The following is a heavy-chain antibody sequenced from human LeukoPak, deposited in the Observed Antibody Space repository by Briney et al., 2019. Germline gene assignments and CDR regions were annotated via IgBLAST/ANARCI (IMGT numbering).Heavy chain of an antibody. CDR3: ARDSFGTVTPYYFDY. Sequence: SETLSLTCTVSGGSLSSYYWSWIRQPAGKGLEWIGRIYTSGSTNYNPSLTSRVTMSVDTSKNQFSLKLSSVTAADTAVYYCARDSFGTVTPYYFDYWGQGTLVTVSS. J-gene: IGHJ4*02. CDR1: GGSLSSYY. CDR2: IYTSGST. D-gene: IGHD4-11*01. V-gene: IGHV4-4*07.